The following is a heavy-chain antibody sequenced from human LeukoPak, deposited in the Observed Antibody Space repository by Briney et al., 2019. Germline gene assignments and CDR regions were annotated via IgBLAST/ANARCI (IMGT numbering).Heavy chain of an antibody. J-gene: IGHJ3*02. CDR1: GYTFTSYY. Sequence: ASVKVSCKASGYTFTSYYMHWVRQAPGQGLEWMGRINPNSGGTNYAQKFEGRVTMIRDTPISTVYMELSRLRSDDTAVYYCARDSDYGDYAFDIWGRGAMVTVSS. CDR3: ARDSDYGDYAFDI. D-gene: IGHD4-17*01. CDR2: INPNSGGT. V-gene: IGHV1-2*06.